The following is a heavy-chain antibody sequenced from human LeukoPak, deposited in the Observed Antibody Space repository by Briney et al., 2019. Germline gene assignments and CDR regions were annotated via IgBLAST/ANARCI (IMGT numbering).Heavy chain of an antibody. CDR3: ARSSLLATITAAGGPVEHFDY. V-gene: IGHV4-4*07. CDR1: GGFINSYY. CDR2: ILPSGST. Sequence: SKTLSLTCTVSGGFINSYYWSWIRQPAGKGLEWIGRILPSGSTDYNPSLKSRVTMSVDTSKNQFSLKLTSATAADTAVYYCARSSLLATITAAGGPVEHFDYWGQGTLVTVSS. J-gene: IGHJ4*02. D-gene: IGHD5-24*01.